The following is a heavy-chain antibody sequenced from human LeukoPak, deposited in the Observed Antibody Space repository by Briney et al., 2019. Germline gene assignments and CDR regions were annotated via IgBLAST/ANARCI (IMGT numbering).Heavy chain of an antibody. CDR1: GDSISSSGYS. D-gene: IGHD2-8*01. CDR3: ASMCTNGVCYTDY. Sequence: SETLSLTCSVSGDSISSSGYSWGWIRQPPGKGLEWIGYIYYSGSTYYNPSLKSRVTISVDTSKNQFSLKLSSVTAADTAVYYCASMCTNGVCYTDYWGQGTLVTVSS. J-gene: IGHJ4*02. V-gene: IGHV4-31*03. CDR2: IYYSGST.